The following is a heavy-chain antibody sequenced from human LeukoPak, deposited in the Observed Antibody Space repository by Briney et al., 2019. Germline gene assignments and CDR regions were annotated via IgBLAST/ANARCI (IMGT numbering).Heavy chain of an antibody. D-gene: IGHD6-6*01. CDR2: IIPIFGTA. J-gene: IGHJ4*02. CDR1: GGTFSSYA. Sequence: SVKVSCKASGGTFSSYAISWVRQAPGQGLEWMGGIIPIFGTANYAQKFQGRVTITADKSTSTAYMELSSLRSEDTAVYYCARLSPPGRSSVKGKYYFEYWGQGALVTVSS. CDR3: ARLSPPGRSSVKGKYYFEY. V-gene: IGHV1-69*06.